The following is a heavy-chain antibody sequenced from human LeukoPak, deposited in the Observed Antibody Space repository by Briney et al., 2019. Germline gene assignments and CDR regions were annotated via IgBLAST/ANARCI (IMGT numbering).Heavy chain of an antibody. Sequence: SAISGSGGSTYYADSVKGRFTISRDNSKNTLYLQMNSLRAEDTAVYYCAKSSNFWSGYSDSWGQGTLVSVSS. D-gene: IGHD3-3*01. V-gene: IGHV3-23*01. J-gene: IGHJ4*02. CDR3: AKSSNFWSGYSDS. CDR2: ISGSGGST.